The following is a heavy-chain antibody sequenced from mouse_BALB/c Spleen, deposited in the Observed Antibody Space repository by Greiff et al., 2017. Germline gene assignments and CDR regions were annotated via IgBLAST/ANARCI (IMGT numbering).Heavy chain of an antibody. V-gene: IGHV1-7*01. J-gene: IGHJ1*01. CDR3: ARGGNYWYFDV. D-gene: IGHD2-1*01. CDR1: GYTFTSYW. CDR2: INPSTGYT. Sequence: QVHVKQSGAELAKPGASVKMSCKASGYTFTSYWMHWVKQRPGQGLEWIGYINPSTGYTEYNQKFKDKATLTADKSSSTAYMQLSSLTSEDSAVYYCARGGNYWYFDVWGAGTTVTVSS.